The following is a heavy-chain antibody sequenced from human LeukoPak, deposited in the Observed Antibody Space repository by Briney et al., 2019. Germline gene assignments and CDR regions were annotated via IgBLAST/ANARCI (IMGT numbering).Heavy chain of an antibody. Sequence: SVKVSCKASGGTFSSYAISWVRQAPGQGLEWMGGIIPIFGTANYAEKFQGRVTITVDESTRTAYMELSSLRSEDTDVYFCARDLYCGGDCYSGRNWFDPWGQGTLVTVTS. CDR3: ARDLYCGGDCYSGRNWFDP. J-gene: IGHJ5*02. CDR2: IIPIFGTA. D-gene: IGHD2-21*01. CDR1: GGTFSSYA. V-gene: IGHV1-69*01.